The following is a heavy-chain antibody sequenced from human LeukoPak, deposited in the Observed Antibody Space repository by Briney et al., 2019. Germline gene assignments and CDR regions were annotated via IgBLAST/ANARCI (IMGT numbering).Heavy chain of an antibody. D-gene: IGHD6-6*01. J-gene: IGHJ4*02. CDR1: GGSFSGYY. CDR3: ARGGSIAARPAPDY. V-gene: IGHV4-34*01. CDR2: INHSGST. Sequence: SETLSLTCAVYGGSFSGYYWSWIRQPPGKGLEWIGEINHSGSTNYNPSLKSRVTISVNTSKNQFSLKLSSVTAADTAVYYCARGGSIAARPAPDYWGQGTLVTVSS.